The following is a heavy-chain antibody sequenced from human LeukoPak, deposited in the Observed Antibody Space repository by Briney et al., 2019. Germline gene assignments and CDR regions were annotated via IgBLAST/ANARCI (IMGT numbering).Heavy chain of an antibody. CDR2: ILYDDK. Sequence: GGSLRLSCAAPGFTFSSFGMHWVRQAPGRGLECVALILYDDKYYADSVKGRFTISRDNSKNTLYLQMDSLRAEDTAVYYCARYCSGGCYSGLDYWGQGTLVTVPS. V-gene: IGHV3-33*01. J-gene: IGHJ4*02. CDR3: ARYCSGGCYSGLDY. D-gene: IGHD2-15*01. CDR1: GFTFSSFG.